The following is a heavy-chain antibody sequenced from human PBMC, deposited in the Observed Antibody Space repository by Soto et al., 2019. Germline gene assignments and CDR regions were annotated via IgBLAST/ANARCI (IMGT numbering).Heavy chain of an antibody. D-gene: IGHD3-9*01. CDR1: GGAITSNY. J-gene: IGHJ3*02. V-gene: IGHV4-59*01. CDR2: IYYSGST. CDR3: ARGDILLAFDI. Sequence: SETLSLTCTVSGGAITSNYWSWIRQPPGKGLEWIGYIYYSGSTNYNPSLKSRVTISVDTSKNQFSLKLSSVTAADTAVYYCARGDILLAFDIWGQGTMVTVSS.